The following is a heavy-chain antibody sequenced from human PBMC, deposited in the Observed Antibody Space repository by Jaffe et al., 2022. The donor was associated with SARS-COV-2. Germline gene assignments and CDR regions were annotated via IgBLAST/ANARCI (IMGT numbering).Heavy chain of an antibody. V-gene: IGHV6-1*01. CDR2: TYYRSKWFN. CDR1: GDSVFSVSAA. J-gene: IGHJ6*02. CDR3: ASAYYGDYGPGGMDV. Sequence: QVELQQSGPGLVKPSQTLSLTCNISGDSVFSVSAAWTWIRQSPSRGLEWLGRTYYRSKWFNDYAESVKGRITINADTSKNQFSLHLSSVTPDDTATYYCASAYYGDYGPGGMDVWGQGTKVTVSS. D-gene: IGHD4-17*01.